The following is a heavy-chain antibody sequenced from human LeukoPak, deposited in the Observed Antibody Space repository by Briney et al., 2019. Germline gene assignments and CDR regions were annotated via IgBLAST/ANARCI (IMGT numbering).Heavy chain of an antibody. CDR1: GGSISSSSYY. V-gene: IGHV4-39*01. CDR2: IYYSGST. J-gene: IGHJ2*01. Sequence: PSETLSLTCTVSGGSISSSSYYWGWIRQPPGKGLEWIGSIYYSGSTYYNPSLKSRVTISVDTSKNQFSLKVTSVTAADTAVYYCARLTAYFDLWGRGTLVTVSS. CDR3: ARLTAYFDL.